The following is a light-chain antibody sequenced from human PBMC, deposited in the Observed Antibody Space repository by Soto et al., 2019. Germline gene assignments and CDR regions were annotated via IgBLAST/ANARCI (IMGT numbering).Light chain of an antibody. CDR3: QQYGRSPFT. CDR2: GAS. V-gene: IGKV3-20*01. J-gene: IGKJ3*01. Sequence: EIVMTQSPGTLSLSPGETATLSCRASQSVSSNYVAWFHQKPGQAPRLLIYGASSRATGVPDGFSASGSGTDFTLTISRLEPEDFEVYYCQQYGRSPFTFGPGTMVDIK. CDR1: QSVSSNY.